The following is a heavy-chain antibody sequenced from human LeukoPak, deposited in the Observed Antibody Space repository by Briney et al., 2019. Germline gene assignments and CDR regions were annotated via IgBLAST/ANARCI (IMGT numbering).Heavy chain of an antibody. CDR1: GGSISSGGYY. CDR3: TRDRGQWVGFDY. D-gene: IGHD6-19*01. V-gene: IGHV4-31*03. Sequence: PSQTLSLACTVSGGSISSGGYYWRWIRQHPGKGLEWIGYIYYSGSTYYNPSLKSRVTISVDTSKNQFSLKLSSVTAADTAVYYCTRDRGQWVGFDYWGQGTLVTVSS. CDR2: IYYSGST. J-gene: IGHJ4*02.